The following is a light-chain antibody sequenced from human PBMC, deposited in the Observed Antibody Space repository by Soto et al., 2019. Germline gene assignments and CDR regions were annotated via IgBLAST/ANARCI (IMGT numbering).Light chain of an antibody. CDR1: QSVDSSF. V-gene: IGKV3-20*01. Sequence: EIVLTQSPGFLSLSPGERATLSCRASQSVDSSFFAWYQQKPGQAPRLLIYGASKRANGIPDRFSGSGSGTDFTLTISRLEPEDFAVYYCQQYVSSVTFGQGTKVEIK. J-gene: IGKJ1*01. CDR2: GAS. CDR3: QQYVSSVT.